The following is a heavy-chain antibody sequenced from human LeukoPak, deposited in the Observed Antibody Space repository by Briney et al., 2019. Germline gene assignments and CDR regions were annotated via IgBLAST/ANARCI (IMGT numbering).Heavy chain of an antibody. V-gene: IGHV3-23*01. D-gene: IGHD3-10*01. CDR3: ARARITMVRGVIMRDY. J-gene: IGHJ4*02. CDR1: GFTFSSYA. Sequence: GGSLRLSCAASGFTFSSYAMTWVRQAPGKGLEWVSGVSGSGGGTYYADPVKGRFTISRDNSKKTLYLQMNSLRAEDTAVYYCARARITMVRGVIMRDYWGQGTLVTVSS. CDR2: VSGSGGGT.